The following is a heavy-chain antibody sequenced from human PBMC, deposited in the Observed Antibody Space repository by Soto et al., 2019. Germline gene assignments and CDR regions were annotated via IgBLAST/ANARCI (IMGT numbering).Heavy chain of an antibody. CDR1: GFTFSSYD. D-gene: IGHD6-13*01. Sequence: GGALRLSCAASGFTFSSYDMHWVRQATGKGLEWVSAIGTAVGTYXXGSVKGRXXISRENAKNSXYLQMXILRAGYTALYYCARRASAGIAAAYGMDVWGQGTPVXVSS. CDR3: ARRASAGIAAAYGMDV. CDR2: IGTAVGT. V-gene: IGHV3-13*04. J-gene: IGHJ6*02.